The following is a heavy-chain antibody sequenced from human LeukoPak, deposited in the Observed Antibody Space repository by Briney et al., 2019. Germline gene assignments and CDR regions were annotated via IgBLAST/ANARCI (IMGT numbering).Heavy chain of an antibody. Sequence: PSETLSLTCTVSGGSVNSGYWSWMRQPPGKAPQWIGYIDYRRSTNYNPALVNRVTILVDPSKNQFSLKVTSMTAADTAVYYCARDSPASMVRGVITLFDYWGQGTLVTVSS. CDR2: IDYRRST. CDR1: GGSVNSGY. D-gene: IGHD3-10*01. V-gene: IGHV4-59*02. J-gene: IGHJ4*02. CDR3: ARDSPASMVRGVITLFDY.